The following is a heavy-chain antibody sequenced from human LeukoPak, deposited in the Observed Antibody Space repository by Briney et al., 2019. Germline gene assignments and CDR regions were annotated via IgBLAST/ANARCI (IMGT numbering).Heavy chain of an antibody. D-gene: IGHD6-19*01. Sequence: PGGSLRLSCAASGFTFSDYYMSWIRQAPGKGLEWVSYISSSGSTIYYADSVKGRFTISRDNAKNSLYLQMNGLRTEDTAVYYCARVLYSSSSDDMDVRGTGTTVTVS. CDR2: ISSSGSTI. V-gene: IGHV3-11*04. J-gene: IGHJ6*03. CDR1: GFTFSDYY. CDR3: ARVLYSSSSDDMDV.